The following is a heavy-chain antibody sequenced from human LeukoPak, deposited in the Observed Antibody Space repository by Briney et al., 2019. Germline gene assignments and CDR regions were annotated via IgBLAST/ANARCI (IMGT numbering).Heavy chain of an antibody. CDR2: ISGSGGST. Sequence: GGSLRLSCAASGFTFSTYAVNWVRQAPGKGLEWVSTISGSGGSTYYADSVKGRSTISRDNSKNTLYLQMSSLRAEDTAVYYCAKDRGRYYDSSGYYWGYYFDSWGQGILVTVSS. D-gene: IGHD3-22*01. CDR1: GFTFSTYA. CDR3: AKDRGRYYDSSGYYWGYYFDS. V-gene: IGHV3-23*01. J-gene: IGHJ4*02.